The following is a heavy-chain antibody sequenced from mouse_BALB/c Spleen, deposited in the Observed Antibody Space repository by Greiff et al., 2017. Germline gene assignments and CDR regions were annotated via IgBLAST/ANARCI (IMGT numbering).Heavy chain of an antibody. J-gene: IGHJ2*01. D-gene: IGHD2-3*01. CDR1: GFAFSSYD. CDR2: ISSGGGST. V-gene: IGHV5-12-1*01. Sequence: EVHLVESGGGLVKPGGSLKLSCAASGFAFSSYDMSWVRQTPEKRLEWVAYISSGGGSTYYPDTVKGRFTISRDNAKNTLYLQMSSLKSEDTAMYYCARQIYDGYYKDYFDYWGQGTTLTVSS. CDR3: ARQIYDGYYKDYFDY.